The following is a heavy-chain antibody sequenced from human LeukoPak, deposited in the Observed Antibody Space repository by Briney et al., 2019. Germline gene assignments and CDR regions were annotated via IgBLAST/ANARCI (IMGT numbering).Heavy chain of an antibody. D-gene: IGHD6-6*01. CDR1: GGSISSGGYY. J-gene: IGHJ4*02. Sequence: KTSETLSLTCTVSGGSISSGGYYWSWIRQPPGKGLEWIGYIYHSGSTYYNPSLKSRVTISVDRSKNQFSLKLSSVTAADTAVYYCARDRGSSSSPLFDYWGQGTLVTVSS. CDR3: ARDRGSSSSPLFDY. CDR2: IYHSGST. V-gene: IGHV4-30-2*01.